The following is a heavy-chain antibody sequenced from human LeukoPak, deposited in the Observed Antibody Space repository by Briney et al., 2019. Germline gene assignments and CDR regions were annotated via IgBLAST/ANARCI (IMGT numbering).Heavy chain of an antibody. D-gene: IGHD2-8*01. Sequence: SETMCLTCAVSVGIISSSNWRSWVRQPAGKGLEWIGEICHSGSSSYNPSLKSRVTISVDKSKNQFSLKLSSVTAADTAVYYCARASSRLMVFYYYYGMDVWGQGTTATVSS. CDR3: ARASSRLMVFYYYYGMDV. J-gene: IGHJ6*02. CDR1: VGIISSSNW. V-gene: IGHV4-4*02. CDR2: ICHSGSS.